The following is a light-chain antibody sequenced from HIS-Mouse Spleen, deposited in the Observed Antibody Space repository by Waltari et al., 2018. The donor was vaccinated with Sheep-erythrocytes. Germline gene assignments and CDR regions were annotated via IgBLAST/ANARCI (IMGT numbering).Light chain of an antibody. CDR2: DAS. CDR1: QSVSSY. Sequence: EIVLTQSPATLSLSPGERATLSCRASQSVSSYLAWYPQKPGQAPSLLIYDASNRATGIPARFSGSGSGTDFTLTISSLEPEDFAVYYCQQRSNWYTFGQGTKLEIK. CDR3: QQRSNWYT. J-gene: IGKJ2*01. V-gene: IGKV3-11*01.